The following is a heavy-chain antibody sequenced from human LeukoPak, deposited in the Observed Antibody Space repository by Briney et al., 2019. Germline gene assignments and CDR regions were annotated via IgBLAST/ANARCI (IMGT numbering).Heavy chain of an antibody. CDR1: GFTFSSYS. CDR3: ARDRQPNIVVVPAAEDY. V-gene: IGHV3-21*01. Sequence: GGSLRLSCAASGFTFSSYSMNWVRQAPGKGLEWVSSISSSSSYIYYADSVKGRFTISRDNAKNSLYLQMNSLRAEDTAVYYCARDRQPNIVVVPAAEDYWGQGTLVTVSS. D-gene: IGHD2-2*01. CDR2: ISSSSSYI. J-gene: IGHJ4*02.